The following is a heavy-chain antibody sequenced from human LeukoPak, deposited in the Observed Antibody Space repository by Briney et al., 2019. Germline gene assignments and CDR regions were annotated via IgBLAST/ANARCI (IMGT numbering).Heavy chain of an antibody. CDR1: GGSISSGSYY. CDR2: IYYIGST. V-gene: IGHV4-39*01. D-gene: IGHD1-1*01. J-gene: IGHJ6*03. Sequence: PSETLSLTCTVSGGSISSGSYYWGWIRQPPGKGLEWIGSIYYIGSTYYNPSLKSRVTISVDTSKNQFSLKLSSVTAADTAVYYCSRVQEIIYYYYMDVWGKGTTVTVSS. CDR3: SRVQEIIYYYYMDV.